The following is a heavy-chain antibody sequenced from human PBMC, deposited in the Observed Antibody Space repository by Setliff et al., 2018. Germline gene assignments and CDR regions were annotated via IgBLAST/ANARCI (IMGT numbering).Heavy chain of an antibody. J-gene: IGHJ1*01. D-gene: IGHD1-26*01. V-gene: IGHV4-38-2*02. CDR1: GSYISGGYC. CDR2: IFHLGNA. Sequence: SETLSLTCTVSGSYISGGYCWGWIRQSPGKGLEWIASIFHLGNAYYNPSLKSRVTMSVDTSKNQFSLRLTSVTAADTAVYYCVRQGADTGSNYDKYFRHWGQGTLVTVSS. CDR3: VRQGADTGSNYDKYFRH.